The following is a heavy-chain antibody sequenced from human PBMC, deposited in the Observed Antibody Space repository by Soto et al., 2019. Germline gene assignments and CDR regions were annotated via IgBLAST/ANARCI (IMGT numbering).Heavy chain of an antibody. D-gene: IGHD6-13*01. Sequence: QVQLVQSGAEVKKPGSSVKVSCKASGGTFSSYAISWVRQAPGQGLEWMGGIIPIFGTANYAQKFQGRVTITADESTSTAYRELSSLRSEDTAVYYCARVPTPYSSSWYRYYYGMDVWGQGTTVTVSS. CDR3: ARVPTPYSSSWYRYYYGMDV. CDR2: IIPIFGTA. J-gene: IGHJ6*02. V-gene: IGHV1-69*01. CDR1: GGTFSSYA.